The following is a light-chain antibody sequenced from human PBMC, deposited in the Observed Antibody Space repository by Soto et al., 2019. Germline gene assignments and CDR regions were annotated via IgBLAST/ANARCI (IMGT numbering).Light chain of an antibody. Sequence: QSALTQPASVSGSPGQSITISRTGTSSDVGGYNYVSWYQQHPGKAPKLMIYEVSNRPSGVSNRFSGSKSDNTASLTISGRQAEDEADYYCSSYTSSSPYVFGTGTKLTVL. CDR2: EVS. J-gene: IGLJ1*01. CDR1: SSDVGGYNY. V-gene: IGLV2-14*01. CDR3: SSYTSSSPYV.